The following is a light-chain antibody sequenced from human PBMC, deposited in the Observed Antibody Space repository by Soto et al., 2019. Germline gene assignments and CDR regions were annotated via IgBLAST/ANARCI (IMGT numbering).Light chain of an antibody. J-gene: IGLJ2*01. V-gene: IGLV1-47*02. CDR2: SSN. CDR3: AAWDDSLSGPV. CDR1: RSNIGTNY. Sequence: QSVLTQPPSASGTPGQRVTISCSGSRSNIGTNYVYWYQQLPGTAPKLLIYSSNKRPSGVPDRIPGSKSGTSASLAISGLRSDDEANYYCAAWDDSLSGPVFGGGTKVTVL.